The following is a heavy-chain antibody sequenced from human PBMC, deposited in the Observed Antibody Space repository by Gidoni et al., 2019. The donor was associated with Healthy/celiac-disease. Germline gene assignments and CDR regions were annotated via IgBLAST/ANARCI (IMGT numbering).Heavy chain of an antibody. D-gene: IGHD6-19*01. Sequence: QVQLVQSGAEVKKPGASVKVSCKASGYTFTSYGISWVRQAAGQGLEWMGWISDYNGNTNYAQKLQGRVTMTTDTSTSTAYMELRGLRSDDTAVYYCARDDSGYSSGWEYYWGQGTLVTVSS. V-gene: IGHV1-18*01. J-gene: IGHJ4*02. CDR2: ISDYNGNT. CDR3: ARDDSGYSSGWEYY. CDR1: GYTFTSYG.